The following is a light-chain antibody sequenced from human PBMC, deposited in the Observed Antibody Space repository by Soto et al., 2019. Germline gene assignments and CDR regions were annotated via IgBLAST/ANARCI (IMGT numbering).Light chain of an antibody. CDR1: QSISSW. Sequence: DIQMTQSPSTLSASVGDRVTITCRASQSISSWLAWYQQKPGKAPKVLIYKASSLKSGVPSRFSGSGSGTEFTLTISSLQPDDFATYYCQQYNSYLLTFGGG. CDR2: KAS. CDR3: QQYNSYLLT. J-gene: IGKJ4*01. V-gene: IGKV1-5*03.